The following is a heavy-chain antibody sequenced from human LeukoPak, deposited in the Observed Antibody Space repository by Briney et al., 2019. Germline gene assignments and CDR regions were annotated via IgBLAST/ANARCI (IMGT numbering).Heavy chain of an antibody. Sequence: PSETLSLTCTVSGGSLSSGSYYWSWIRQPAGKGLEWIGRIYTSGSTNYNPSLKSRVTISVDTSKNQFSLKLSSVTAADTAVYYCARVSGEGDVWGKGTTVTISS. J-gene: IGHJ6*04. CDR2: IYTSGST. D-gene: IGHD3-10*02. CDR1: GGSLSSGSYY. V-gene: IGHV4-61*02. CDR3: ARVSGEGDV.